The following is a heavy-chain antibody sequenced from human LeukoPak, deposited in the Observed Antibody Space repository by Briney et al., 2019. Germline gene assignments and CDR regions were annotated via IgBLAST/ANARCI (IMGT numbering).Heavy chain of an antibody. V-gene: IGHV3-23*01. CDR1: GFAFSNYA. CDR3: AKNRSQLLPIFDY. Sequence: GGSLRLSCAASGFAFSNYAMTWVRQAPGKGLEWVSAISGSGGGTFYADSVKGRFTISRDKSKDTLYLQMSSLRAEDTAVYYCAKNRSQLLPIFDYWGQGTLVTVSS. J-gene: IGHJ4*02. D-gene: IGHD2-2*01. CDR2: ISGSGGGT.